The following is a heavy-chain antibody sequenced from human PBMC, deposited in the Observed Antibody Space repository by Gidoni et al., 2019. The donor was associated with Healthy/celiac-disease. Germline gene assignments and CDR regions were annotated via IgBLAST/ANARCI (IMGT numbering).Heavy chain of an antibody. D-gene: IGHD4-17*01. CDR3: ASVTTGAFYI. CDR2: IGAYNGNT. J-gene: IGHJ3*02. Sequence: QDQLVQSAAEVKKPGASVKVCCKASGYTFTSYGISWVRQAPGQGLDWMGWIGAYNGNTNYAQNLQGRVTMTTDTSTSTAYMLLRSLGSDATAVYYCASVTTGAFYICGQGTMVTVSS. V-gene: IGHV1-18*04. CDR1: GYTFTSYG.